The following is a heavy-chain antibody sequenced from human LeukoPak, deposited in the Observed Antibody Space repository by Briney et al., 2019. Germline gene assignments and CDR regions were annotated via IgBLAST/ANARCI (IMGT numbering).Heavy chain of an antibody. V-gene: IGHV3-23*01. CDR1: GFSFSSYA. J-gene: IGHJ4*02. CDR3: AKRSGYTTGWFFDF. Sequence: GGSLRLSCAASGFSFSSYAMSWVRQAPGKGLEWVSSISGSGDNTYYAESVKGRFTISRDNSKNTLFLQMNSLRAEDAAVFYCAKRSGYTTGWFFDFWGQGTLVTVSS. D-gene: IGHD6-19*01. CDR2: ISGSGDNT.